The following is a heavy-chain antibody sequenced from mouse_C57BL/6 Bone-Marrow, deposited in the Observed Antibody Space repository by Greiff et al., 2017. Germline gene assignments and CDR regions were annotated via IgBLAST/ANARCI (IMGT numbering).Heavy chain of an antibody. V-gene: IGHV1-54*01. CDR2: INPGSGGT. J-gene: IGHJ2*01. Sequence: VMLVESGAELVRPGTSVKVSCKASGYAFTNYLIEWVKQRPGQGLEWIGEINPGSGGTNYNEKFKGKETLTADKSSSTAYMQLSSLTSEDSAVYFCARGKITTVGFDYWGQGTTLTVSS. CDR3: ARGKITTVGFDY. D-gene: IGHD1-1*01. CDR1: GYAFTNYL.